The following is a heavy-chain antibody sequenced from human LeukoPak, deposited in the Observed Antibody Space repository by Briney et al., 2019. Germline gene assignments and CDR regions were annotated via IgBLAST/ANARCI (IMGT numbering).Heavy chain of an antibody. CDR2: INPNSGVT. V-gene: IGHV1-2*02. CDR3: ASLPYNWNDVPFG. CDR1: GYTFTGYY. J-gene: IGHJ4*02. D-gene: IGHD1-20*01. Sequence: ASVKVSCKASGYTFTGYYMHWVRQAPGQGLEWMGWINPNSGVTNYAQKFQGRVTMTRDTSISTAYMELSRLRSDDTAVYYCASLPYNWNDVPFGWGQGTLVTVSS.